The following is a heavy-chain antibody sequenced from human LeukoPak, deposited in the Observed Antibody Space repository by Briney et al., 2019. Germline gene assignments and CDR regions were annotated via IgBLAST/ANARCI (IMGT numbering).Heavy chain of an antibody. D-gene: IGHD2-8*01. CDR1: GYTFTIYA. CDR2: INAGNGNT. Sequence: GASVKVSCTASGYTFTIYAMHWVRQAPGQRLEWMGWINAGNGNTKYSQKFQGRVTITRDTSADTAYMELSSLRSEDTAVYYCARLKYCTNGVCYAGFDYWGQGTLVTVSS. V-gene: IGHV1-3*01. CDR3: ARLKYCTNGVCYAGFDY. J-gene: IGHJ4*02.